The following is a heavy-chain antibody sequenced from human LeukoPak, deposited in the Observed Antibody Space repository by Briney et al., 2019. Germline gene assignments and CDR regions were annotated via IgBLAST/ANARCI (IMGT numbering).Heavy chain of an antibody. CDR3: ARDTDVARGLGY. V-gene: IGHV3-33*01. D-gene: IGHD5-12*01. Sequence: GGSLRLSCAASGFTFSSYGMHWARQAPGKGLEWVAVIWYDGSNKYYADSVKGRFTISRDNSKDTLYLQMNSLRAEDTAVYYCARDTDVARGLGYWGQGTLVTVSS. J-gene: IGHJ4*02. CDR1: GFTFSSYG. CDR2: IWYDGSNK.